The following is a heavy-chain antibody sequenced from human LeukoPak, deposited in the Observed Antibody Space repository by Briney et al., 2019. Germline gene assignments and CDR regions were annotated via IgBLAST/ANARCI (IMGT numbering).Heavy chain of an antibody. D-gene: IGHD3-22*01. V-gene: IGHV3-9*01. CDR1: GFTFDDYA. CDR3: AKAVTYYYDSSGYFDY. Sequence: GGSLRLSCAASGFTFDDYAMHWVRQAPGKGLEWDSGISWNSGSIGYADSVKGRFTISRDNAKNSLYLQMNSLRAEDTALYYCAKAVTYYYDSSGYFDYWGQGTLVTVSS. CDR2: ISWNSGSI. J-gene: IGHJ4*02.